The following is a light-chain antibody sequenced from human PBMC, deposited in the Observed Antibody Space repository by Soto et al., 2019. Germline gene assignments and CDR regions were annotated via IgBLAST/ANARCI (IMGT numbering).Light chain of an antibody. Sequence: EIVLTHSPGTLSLSPVEGATLSCRASQSVSSSYLAWYQQKPGQAPRLLIYGASGRAAGIPDRFSGSGSGTDFTLTISSLEPEDFAVYYCQQRSNWPITFGQGTRLEIK. CDR3: QQRSNWPIT. J-gene: IGKJ5*01. V-gene: IGKV3D-20*02. CDR2: GAS. CDR1: QSVSSSY.